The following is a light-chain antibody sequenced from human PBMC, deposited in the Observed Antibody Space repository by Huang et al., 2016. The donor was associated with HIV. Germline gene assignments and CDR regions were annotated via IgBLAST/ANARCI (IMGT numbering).Light chain of an antibody. J-gene: IGKJ3*01. Sequence: ESVLTQAPATLSLSPGERATLSCRASQSISRYLAWYQQKTGQAPRLLIYDAVNRATDIPARFSGSGSGTDFALTISSLEPEDFAVYYCQQRRNWPLTFGPGTKVDIK. V-gene: IGKV3-11*01. CDR2: DAV. CDR1: QSISRY. CDR3: QQRRNWPLT.